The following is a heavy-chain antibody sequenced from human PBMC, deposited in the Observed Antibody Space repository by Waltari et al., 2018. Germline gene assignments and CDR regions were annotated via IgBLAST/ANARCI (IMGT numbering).Heavy chain of an antibody. Sequence: QVQLVQSGDEVKKPGSSVKVSCRASGGTFSGYATSRGRQAPGQGLEWMGGIIPIFGTANYAQKFQGRVTMTADESTSTAYMELSSLRSEDTAVYYCARDKGHDYGGSGYLDYWGQGTLVTVSS. V-gene: IGHV1-69*01. D-gene: IGHD4-17*01. CDR2: IIPIFGTA. CDR1: GGTFSGYA. J-gene: IGHJ4*02. CDR3: ARDKGHDYGGSGYLDY.